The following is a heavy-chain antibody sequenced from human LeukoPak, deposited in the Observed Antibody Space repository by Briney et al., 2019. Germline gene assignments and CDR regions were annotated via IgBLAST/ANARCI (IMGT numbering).Heavy chain of an antibody. CDR2: INPSGGST. CDR1: GYTFTSYY. Sequence: GASVKVSCKASGYTFTSYYMHWVRQAPGQGLEWMGIINPSGGSTSYAQKFQGRVTVTRDTSTSTAYMELRSLRSDDTAVYYCARDRRQGRFGELFTWGQGTLVTVSS. J-gene: IGHJ4*02. D-gene: IGHD3-10*01. CDR3: ARDRRQGRFGELFT. V-gene: IGHV1-46*01.